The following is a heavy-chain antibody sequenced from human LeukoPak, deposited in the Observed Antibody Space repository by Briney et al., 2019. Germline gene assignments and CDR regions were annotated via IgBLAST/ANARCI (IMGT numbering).Heavy chain of an antibody. J-gene: IGHJ4*02. CDR2: ISYDGSNK. Sequence: GGSLRLSCAASGFTFSSYWMSWVRQAPGKGLEWVAVISYDGSNKYYADSVKGRFTISRDNSKNTLYLQMNSLRAEDTAVYYCALGDPLDYWGQGTLVTVSS. CDR3: ALGDPLDY. V-gene: IGHV3-30*03. D-gene: IGHD4-17*01. CDR1: GFTFSSYW.